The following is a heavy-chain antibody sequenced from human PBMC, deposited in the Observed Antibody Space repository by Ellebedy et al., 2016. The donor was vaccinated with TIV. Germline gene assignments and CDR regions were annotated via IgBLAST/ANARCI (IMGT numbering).Heavy chain of an antibody. J-gene: IGHJ4*02. CDR1: GGTFSSYA. CDR3: ARAGSYDSPFDY. CDR2: IIPIFGTP. V-gene: IGHV1-69*13. D-gene: IGHD3-22*01. Sequence: ASVKVSXKASGGTFSSYAISWVRQAPGQGLEWMGGIIPIFGTPNYAQKFQGRVTITADESTSTAYMELSSLRSEDTAVYYCARAGSYDSPFDYWGQGTLVTVSS.